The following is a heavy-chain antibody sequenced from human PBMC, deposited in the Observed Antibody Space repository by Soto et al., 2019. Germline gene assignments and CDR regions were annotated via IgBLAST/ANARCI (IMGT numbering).Heavy chain of an antibody. V-gene: IGHV4-34*01. CDR3: ARGLILWFGELSRRGGYYYDMDV. D-gene: IGHD3-10*01. CDR1: GGSFSGYQ. J-gene: IGHJ6*03. Sequence: QVQLQQWGAGLLKPSETLSLTCAVYGGSFSGYQWSWIRQTPGKGLEWIGEINDSGKIKYNPSLKSRVSILVDTAKKQISLKLSSVTAADTAVYYCARGLILWFGELSRRGGYYYDMDVWGKGTTVTVSS. CDR2: INDSGKI.